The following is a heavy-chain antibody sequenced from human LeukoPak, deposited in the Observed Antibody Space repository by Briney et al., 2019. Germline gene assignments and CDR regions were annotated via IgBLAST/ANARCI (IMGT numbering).Heavy chain of an antibody. CDR1: GYTFTSYD. J-gene: IGHJ4*02. CDR2: MNPNSGNT. D-gene: IGHD4-23*01. Sequence: ASVKVSCKASGYTFTSYDINWVRQATGQGLEWMGWMNPNSGNTGYAQNFQGRVTMTEDTSTDTAYMELSSLRSEDTAVCYCATVYGGNLLDYWGQGTLVTVSS. CDR3: ATVYGGNLLDY. V-gene: IGHV1-8*01.